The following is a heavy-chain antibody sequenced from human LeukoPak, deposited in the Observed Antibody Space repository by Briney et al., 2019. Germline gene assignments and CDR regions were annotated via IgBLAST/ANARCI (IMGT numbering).Heavy chain of an antibody. CDR2: ISHDGII. V-gene: IGHV3-74*01. J-gene: IGHJ4*02. D-gene: IGHD1-1*01. CDR1: GFTFSSYG. Sequence: GGSLRLSCAASGFTFSSYGMHWVRQAPGKGLVWVSRISHDGIISYADSVKGRFTISRDNAKNTLILQMNSLRVEDTAVYYCARDWVYKIDYWGRGTLVTVSS. CDR3: ARDWVYKIDY.